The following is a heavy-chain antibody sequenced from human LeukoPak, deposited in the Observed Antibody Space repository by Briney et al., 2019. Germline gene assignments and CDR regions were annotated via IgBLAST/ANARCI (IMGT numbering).Heavy chain of an antibody. Sequence: GGSLRLSCAASGFTFSSYAMSWVRQAPGKGLEWVSTISGGGGSTYYSDSVKGRFTISRDNSKNTLYLQMNSLRAEDTAIYYCAKENWGYNWKYDSSGSGINYWGQGTLVTVSS. V-gene: IGHV3-23*01. CDR2: ISGGGGST. CDR3: AKENWGYNWKYDSSGSGINY. CDR1: GFTFSSYA. J-gene: IGHJ4*02. D-gene: IGHD3-22*01.